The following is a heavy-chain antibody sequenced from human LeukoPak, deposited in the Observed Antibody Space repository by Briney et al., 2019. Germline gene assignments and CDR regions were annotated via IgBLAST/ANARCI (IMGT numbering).Heavy chain of an antibody. CDR3: ARVALYNSADY. CDR1: GYTFTSYD. D-gene: IGHD1-14*01. Sequence: AASVKVSCKASGYTFTSYDFHWVRQVTGQGLEWMGWMNPYVGNTGYAQKFQGRVTMTRNTSISTAYMELSSLRSEDTAVYYCARVALYNSADYWGQGTLVTVSS. V-gene: IGHV1-8*01. J-gene: IGHJ4*02. CDR2: MNPYVGNT.